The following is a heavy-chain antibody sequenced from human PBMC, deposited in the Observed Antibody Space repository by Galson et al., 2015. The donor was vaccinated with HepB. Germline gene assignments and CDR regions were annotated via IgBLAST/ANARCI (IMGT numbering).Heavy chain of an antibody. V-gene: IGHV3-74*01. CDR2: INNDGSST. J-gene: IGHJ3*02. CDR1: GFTFSNYW. D-gene: IGHD2-15*01. Sequence: SLRLSCAASGFTFSNYWMHWVRQAPGKGLVWVSRINNDGSSTNYADSVKGRFTISRDSAKNTLYLQMNSLRAEDTAVYYCARDKRTGYCSGGSCYSYAFDIWGQGTMVTVSS. CDR3: ARDKRTGYCSGGSCYSYAFDI.